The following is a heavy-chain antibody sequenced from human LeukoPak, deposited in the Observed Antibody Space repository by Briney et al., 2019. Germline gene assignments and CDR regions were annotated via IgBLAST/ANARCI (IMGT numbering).Heavy chain of an antibody. CDR3: ATVLYYYDSSGYYRPDAFDI. CDR2: IYYSGST. D-gene: IGHD3-22*01. V-gene: IGHV4-30-4*01. J-gene: IGHJ3*02. Sequence: SLTLSLTCTVSGGSISSGDYYWSWIRQPPGKGLEWIGYIYYSGSTYYNPSLKSRVTISVDTSKNQFSLKLSSVTAADTAVYYCATVLYYYDSSGYYRPDAFDIWGQGTMDTVSS. CDR1: GGSISSGDYY.